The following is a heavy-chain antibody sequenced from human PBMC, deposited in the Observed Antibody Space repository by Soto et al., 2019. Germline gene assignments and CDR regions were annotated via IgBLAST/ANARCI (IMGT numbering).Heavy chain of an antibody. V-gene: IGHV3-30*18. D-gene: IGHD3-22*01. CDR1: GFTFSSYG. Sequence: GGSLRLSCAASGFTFSSYGMHWVRQAPGKGLEWVAVISYDGSNKYYADSVKGRFTISRDNSKNTLYLQMNSLRAEDTAVYYCAKDLKEWLLLYYFDYWGQGTLVTVSS. J-gene: IGHJ4*02. CDR2: ISYDGSNK. CDR3: AKDLKEWLLLYYFDY.